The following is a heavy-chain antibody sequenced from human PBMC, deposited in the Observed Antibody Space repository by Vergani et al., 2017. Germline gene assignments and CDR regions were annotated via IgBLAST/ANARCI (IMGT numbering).Heavy chain of an antibody. CDR1: GGSISSYY. Sequence: QVQLQESGPGLVKPSETLSLTCTVSGGSISSYYWSWIRQPPGKGLEWIGYIYCSGSTNYNPSLKSRVTISVATSKNQFSLKLSSVTAADTAVYYCAREEYSSSAGAFDIWGQGTMVTVSS. D-gene: IGHD6-6*01. V-gene: IGHV4-59*01. J-gene: IGHJ3*02. CDR2: IYCSGST. CDR3: AREEYSSSAGAFDI.